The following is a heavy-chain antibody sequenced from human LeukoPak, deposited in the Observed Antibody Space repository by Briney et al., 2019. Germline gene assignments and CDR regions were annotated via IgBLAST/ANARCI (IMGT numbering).Heavy chain of an antibody. Sequence: SETLSLTCAVYGGSFSGYYWSWIRQPPGKGLEWIGEINHSGSTNYNPSLKSRVTISVDTSKNQFSLKLSSVTAADTAVHYCARVTTPIPGFDLWGRGTLVTVSS. CDR3: ARVTTPIPGFDL. V-gene: IGHV4-34*01. CDR2: INHSGST. J-gene: IGHJ2*01. D-gene: IGHD2-15*01. CDR1: GGSFSGYY.